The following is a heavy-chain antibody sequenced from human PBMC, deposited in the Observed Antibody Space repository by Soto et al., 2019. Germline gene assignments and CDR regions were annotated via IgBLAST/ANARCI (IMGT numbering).Heavy chain of an antibody. CDR3: AKDRTTMYDGFDI. CDR2: VTGSGGSA. V-gene: IGHV3-23*01. CDR1: GFTFTTYA. Sequence: GGSLRLSCAASGFTFTTYAITFFRHSPGKGLKWVSTVTGSGGSAYYADSVQGRFTISRDNSKNTVYLQMNSLRADDTAIYYCAKDRTTMYDGFDIWGQGTMVTVSS. J-gene: IGHJ3*02. D-gene: IGHD1-1*01.